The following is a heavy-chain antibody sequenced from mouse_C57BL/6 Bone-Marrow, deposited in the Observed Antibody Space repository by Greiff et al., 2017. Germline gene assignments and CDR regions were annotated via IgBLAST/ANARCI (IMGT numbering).Heavy chain of an antibody. J-gene: IGHJ2*01. CDR3: SYGDYFDY. CDR1: GFSFNTYA. D-gene: IGHD1-1*02. V-gene: IGHV10-1*01. Sequence: EVQVVESGGGLVQPKGSLKLSCAASGFSFNTYAMNWVRQAPGKGLEWVARIRSKSNNYATYSADSVKDRFTISIDDSESILYLQINKLKSEATAMYYCSYGDYFDYGGQGTTLTVSS. CDR2: IRSKSNNYAT.